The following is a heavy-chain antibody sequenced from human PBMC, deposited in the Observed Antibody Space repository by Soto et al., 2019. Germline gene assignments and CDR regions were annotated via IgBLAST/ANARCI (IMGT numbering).Heavy chain of an antibody. J-gene: IGHJ4*02. Sequence: QITLKESGPTLVKPTQTLTLTCTFSGFSLSLSGVGVAWIRQPPGQALEWLALIYWDDDKRYSPSLNSRLTITKDTSKNQVVLTMTNMDPVDTATYYCAHLLGGCSSTGCSPLRFDYCGQGTLVTVSS. CDR3: AHLLGGCSSTGCSPLRFDY. CDR2: IYWDDDK. CDR1: GFSLSLSGVG. V-gene: IGHV2-5*02. D-gene: IGHD2-2*01.